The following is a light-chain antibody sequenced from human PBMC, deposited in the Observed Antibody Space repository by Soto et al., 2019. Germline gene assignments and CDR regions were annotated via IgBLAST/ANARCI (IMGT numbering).Light chain of an antibody. CDR3: SSYTSSSTVI. J-gene: IGLJ2*01. V-gene: IGLV2-14*03. Sequence: QSVLTQPASVSGSPGQSITISCTGTSSDVGGYNYVSWYQQHPGKVPKLMIYDVSNRPSGVSNRFSGSKSGNTASLTISGLQVEDEADYYCSSYTSSSTVIFGGGTKLTVL. CDR2: DVS. CDR1: SSDVGGYNY.